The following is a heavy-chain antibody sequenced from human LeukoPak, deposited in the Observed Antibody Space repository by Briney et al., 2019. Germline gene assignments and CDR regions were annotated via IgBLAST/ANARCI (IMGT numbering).Heavy chain of an antibody. Sequence: GGSLRLSCAASGFTFSSYSMNWVRQAPGKGLEWVSSISSSSSYIYYADSVKGRFTISRDNAKNSLYLQMNSLRAEDTAVYYCARESDSSGWYEHYYYYMDVWGKGTTVTISS. V-gene: IGHV3-21*01. D-gene: IGHD6-19*01. J-gene: IGHJ6*03. CDR2: ISSSSSYI. CDR3: ARESDSSGWYEHYYYYMDV. CDR1: GFTFSSYS.